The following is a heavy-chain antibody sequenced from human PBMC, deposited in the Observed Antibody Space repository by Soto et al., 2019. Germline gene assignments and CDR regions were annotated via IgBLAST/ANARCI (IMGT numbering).Heavy chain of an antibody. CDR2: TYYRSTWYN. J-gene: IGHJ5*01. Sequence: SQTLSLTCAISGDSVSSNSAAWTWIRQSPSRGLEWLGRTYYRSTWYNDYAISVKSRITINPDTSNNQLSLQLNSVTPEDTAVYYCARLIGDSWLDSWGQGTLVTVSS. CDR1: GDSVSSNSAA. D-gene: IGHD2-8*01. CDR3: ARLIGDSWLDS. V-gene: IGHV6-1*01.